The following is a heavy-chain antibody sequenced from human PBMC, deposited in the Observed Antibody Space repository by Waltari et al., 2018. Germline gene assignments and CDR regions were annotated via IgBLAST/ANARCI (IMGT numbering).Heavy chain of an antibody. V-gene: IGHV1-69*06. J-gene: IGHJ4*02. CDR1: GYTFTSYY. Sequence: QVQLVQSGAEVKKPGASVKVSCKASGYTFTSYYMHWVRQAPGQGLEWMGRIIPIFGTANYAQKFQGRVTITADKSTSTAYMELSSLRSEDTAVYYCARDGGVTLRPGGWWGQGTLVTVSS. CDR2: IIPIFGTA. D-gene: IGHD3-16*01. CDR3: ARDGGVTLRPGGW.